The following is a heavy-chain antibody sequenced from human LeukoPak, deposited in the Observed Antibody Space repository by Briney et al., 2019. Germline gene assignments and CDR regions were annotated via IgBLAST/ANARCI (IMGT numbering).Heavy chain of an antibody. D-gene: IGHD6-19*01. CDR2: INHSGST. CDR3: ARCPGIAVAVYHDY. CDR1: GVSFSGYY. V-gene: IGHV4-34*01. Sequence: KPSETLSLTCAGYGVSFSGYYWSWLRQPPGKGLEWFGEINHSGSTNYNPSLKSRITISVDTSKNPFSLMLSSVTAADTAVYYGARCPGIAVAVYHDYWGQGTLVTVSS. J-gene: IGHJ4*02.